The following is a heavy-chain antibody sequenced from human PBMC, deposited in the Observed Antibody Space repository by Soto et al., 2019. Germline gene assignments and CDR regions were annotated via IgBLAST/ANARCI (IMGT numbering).Heavy chain of an antibody. CDR2: IYYSGST. J-gene: IGHJ5*02. V-gene: IGHV4-31*03. Sequence: QVQLQESGPGLVKPSQTLSLTCTVSGGSISSGGYYWSWIRQHPGKGLEWIGYIYYSGSTYYNPSRKSRVTISVDTSKNQFSLKLSSVTAADTAVYYCARNYCSSTSCYVGPYNWFDPWGQGTLVTVSS. CDR3: ARNYCSSTSCYVGPYNWFDP. CDR1: GGSISSGGYY. D-gene: IGHD2-2*01.